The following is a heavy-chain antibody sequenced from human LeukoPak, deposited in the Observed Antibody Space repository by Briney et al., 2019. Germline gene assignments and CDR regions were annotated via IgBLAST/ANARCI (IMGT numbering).Heavy chain of an antibody. CDR1: GFTLSTYE. Sequence: AGGSLRLSCAAAGFTLSTYEMNWVRQAPGKVLEWVAYIGRCGVTTYYADSVKGRFTISGGNAQTSLNLQLNRLSAEDTAVYYCAPLSDRNFYYSYGLDVWGQGTTVTVS. CDR3: APLSDRNFYYSYGLDV. D-gene: IGHD1-14*01. CDR2: IGRCGVTT. J-gene: IGHJ6*02. V-gene: IGHV3-48*03.